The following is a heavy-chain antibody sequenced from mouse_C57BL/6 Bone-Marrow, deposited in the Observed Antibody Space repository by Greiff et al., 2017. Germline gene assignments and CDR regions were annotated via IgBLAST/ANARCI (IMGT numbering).Heavy chain of an antibody. CDR2: IDPSDSET. V-gene: IGHV1-52*01. Sequence: QVQLQQPGAELVRPGSSVKLSCKASGYTFTSYWMHWVKQRPIQGLEWIGNIDPSDSETHYNQKFKDKATFTVDKSSSTAYMQLSSLTSEDSAVYYFARGYYGSSYSMDYWGQGTSVTVSS. D-gene: IGHD1-1*01. CDR1: GYTFTSYW. CDR3: ARGYYGSSYSMDY. J-gene: IGHJ4*01.